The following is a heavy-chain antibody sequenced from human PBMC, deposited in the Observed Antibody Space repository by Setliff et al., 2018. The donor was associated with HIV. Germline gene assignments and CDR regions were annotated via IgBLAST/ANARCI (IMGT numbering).Heavy chain of an antibody. D-gene: IGHD7-27*01. CDR1: GASISSTNW. J-gene: IGHJ6*02. CDR2: IYHSGTT. CDR3: ARDLGSGLYYYGMDV. Sequence: SETLSLTCAVSGASISSTNWWTWVRQSPGEGLEWIGEIYHSGTTYYNPSVKSRVTISVDTSKNQFSLKLSSVTAADTAVYYCARDLGSGLYYYGMDVWGQGTTVTVSS. V-gene: IGHV4-4*02.